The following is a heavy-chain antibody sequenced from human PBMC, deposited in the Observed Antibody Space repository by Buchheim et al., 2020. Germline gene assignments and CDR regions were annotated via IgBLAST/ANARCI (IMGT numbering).Heavy chain of an antibody. Sequence: QVQLVQSGAEVKKPGSSVKVSCKASGGTFSSYAISWVRQAPGQGLEWMGGIIPIFGTANYAQKFQGRVTITADKSTSTAYMGLGSLRSEDTAVYYCASTSVVVAAIDYYYYMDVWGKGTT. CDR3: ASTSVVVAAIDYYYYMDV. CDR2: IIPIFGTA. D-gene: IGHD2-15*01. V-gene: IGHV1-69*06. J-gene: IGHJ6*03. CDR1: GGTFSSYA.